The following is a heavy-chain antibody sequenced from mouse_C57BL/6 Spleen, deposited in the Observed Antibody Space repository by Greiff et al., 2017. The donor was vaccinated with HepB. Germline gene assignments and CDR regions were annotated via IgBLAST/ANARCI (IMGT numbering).Heavy chain of an antibody. D-gene: IGHD6-1*01. J-gene: IGHJ2*01. CDR1: GYTFTDYY. CDR2: IYPGSGNT. V-gene: IGHV1-84*01. Sequence: QVQLKQSGPELVKPGASVKISCKASGYTFTDYYINWVKQRPGQGLEWIVWIYPGSGNTKYNEKFKGKATLTVDTSSSTAYMQLSSLTSEDSAVYFCARENLLEFDYWGQGTTLTVSS. CDR3: ARENLLEFDY.